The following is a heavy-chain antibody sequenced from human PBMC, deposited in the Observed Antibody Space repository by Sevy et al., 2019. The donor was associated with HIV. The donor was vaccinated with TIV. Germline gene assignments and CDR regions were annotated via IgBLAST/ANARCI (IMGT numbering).Heavy chain of an antibody. D-gene: IGHD6-13*01. CDR2: VSGGSGGST. J-gene: IGHJ1*01. V-gene: IGHV3-23*01. Sequence: GGSLILSCAATGFTFSTYAMSWVRHAPGKGLEWVSAVSGGSGGSTYYADSVKGRFTISRDNSKSTLYLQMNSLRAEDTAVYYCAKRASSTWYFPSAEYFQHWGQGTLVTVSS. CDR3: AKRASSTWYFPSAEYFQH. CDR1: GFTFSTYA.